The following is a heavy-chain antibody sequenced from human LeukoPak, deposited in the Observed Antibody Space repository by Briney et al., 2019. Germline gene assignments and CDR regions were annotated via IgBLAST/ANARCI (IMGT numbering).Heavy chain of an antibody. CDR1: GDSISSNSAA. Sequence: SQTLSLTCAISGDSISSNSAAWNWIRQSPSRGLEWLGRTYYRSKWYNDYAVSVKSRITINPDTSKNQFSLQLNSVTPEDTAVYYCARGVVVPAADWYYYMDVWGKGTTVTVSS. CDR2: TYYRSKWYN. CDR3: ARGVVVPAADWYYYMDV. V-gene: IGHV6-1*01. J-gene: IGHJ6*03. D-gene: IGHD2-2*01.